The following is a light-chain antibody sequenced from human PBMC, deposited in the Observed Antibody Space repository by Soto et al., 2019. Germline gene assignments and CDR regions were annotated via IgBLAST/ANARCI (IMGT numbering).Light chain of an antibody. V-gene: IGKV3D-15*01. Sequence: VMTQSPANLSVSPGEGVTLFCRASQNVATNLAWYQLKPGQAPRLLIHASSTRAAGIPGTFSGSGSGTQFSLTISSVQSEDYAVYYCQQYYHWGLSFGGGTKVEI. J-gene: IGKJ4*01. CDR3: QQYYHWGLS. CDR1: QNVATN. CDR2: ASS.